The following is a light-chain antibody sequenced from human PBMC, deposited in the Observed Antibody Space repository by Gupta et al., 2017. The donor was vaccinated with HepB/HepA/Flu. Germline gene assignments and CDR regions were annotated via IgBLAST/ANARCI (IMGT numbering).Light chain of an antibody. CDR3: QQFNKWPRT. CDR2: RAS. J-gene: IGKJ1*01. Sequence: EIVMTPSPATLSVSPGDRVTLSCRASQNIDIHLSWFQQKPGQAPRLLIYRASTRATDIPVRFSGSGSGTEFTLTISSLQSEDFAIYYCQQFNKWPRTFGQGTRVDIK. V-gene: IGKV3-15*01. CDR1: QNIDIH.